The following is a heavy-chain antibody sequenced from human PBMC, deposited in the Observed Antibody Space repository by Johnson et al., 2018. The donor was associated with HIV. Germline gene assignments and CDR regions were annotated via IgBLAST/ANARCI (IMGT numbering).Heavy chain of an antibody. D-gene: IGHD1-14*01. J-gene: IGHJ3*02. Sequence: VASGGGLLQPGGSLRLSCAASGFTVSSNYISWVRQTPGKGLEWVATVCYDGSHEYYADSVKGRVTIFRDNSKNTVSLPMNRLTAEDTAVYYCVKPKNPDAFDIWGQGTKVTVSS. CDR1: GFTVSSNY. V-gene: IGHV3-33*06. CDR3: VKPKNPDAFDI. CDR2: VCYDGSHE.